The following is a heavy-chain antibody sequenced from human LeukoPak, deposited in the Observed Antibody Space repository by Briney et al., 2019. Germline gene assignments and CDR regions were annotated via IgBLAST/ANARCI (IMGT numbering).Heavy chain of an antibody. D-gene: IGHD3-10*01. CDR1: GGSISSYY. J-gene: IGHJ4*02. Sequence: SDTLSLTCTPSGGSISSYYWSWLRQPAGKGLEWLGRIYTSGSTNYNPSLKSRVTMSVDTSKNHFSLKLSSVTAADTAVYYCASNYYGSGSYYIDYWGQGTLVTVSS. CDR2: IYTSGST. CDR3: ASNYYGSGSYYIDY. V-gene: IGHV4-4*07.